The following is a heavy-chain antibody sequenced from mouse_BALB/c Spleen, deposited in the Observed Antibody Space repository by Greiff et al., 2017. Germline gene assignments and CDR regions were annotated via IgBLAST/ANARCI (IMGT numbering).Heavy chain of an antibody. CDR1: GFTFSSFG. CDR3: ARYDGYYWYFDV. J-gene: IGHJ1*01. CDR2: ISSGSSTI. Sequence: EVNLVESGGGLVQPGGSRKLSCAASGFTFSSFGMHWVRQAPEKGLEWVAYISSGSSTIYYADTVKGRFTISRDNPKNTLFLQMTSLRSEDTAMYYCARYDGYYWYFDVWGAGTTVTVSS. D-gene: IGHD2-3*01. V-gene: IGHV5-17*02.